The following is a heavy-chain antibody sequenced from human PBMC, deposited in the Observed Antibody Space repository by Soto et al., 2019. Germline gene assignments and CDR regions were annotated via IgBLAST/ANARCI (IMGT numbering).Heavy chain of an antibody. V-gene: IGHV5-10-1*01. D-gene: IGHD6-6*01. CDR1: GYSFTSYW. CDR3: AKISSSSGFKDY. J-gene: IGHJ4*02. CDR2: IDPSDSYT. Sequence: GESLKISCKGSGYSFTSYWISWVRQMPGKGLEWMGRIDPSDSYTDYSPSFQGHVTISADKSISTAYLQWSSLKASDTAMYYCAKISSSSGFKDYWGQGTLVTVS.